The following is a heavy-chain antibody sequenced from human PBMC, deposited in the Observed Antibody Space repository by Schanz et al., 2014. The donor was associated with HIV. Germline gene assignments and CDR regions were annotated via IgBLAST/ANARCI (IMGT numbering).Heavy chain of an antibody. D-gene: IGHD3-16*01. CDR1: GFTITSYG. CDR2: ISAGVGTA. V-gene: IGHV3-23*01. CDR3: AIRTPMISFGAFDI. Sequence: EVQLLESGGGLVQPGGSLRLSCAVSGFTITSYGMSWVRQAPGKGLEWVSTISAGVGTASYADSVKGRFTISRDNSKKMLFLQMNRLRAEDTAVYYCAIRTPMISFGAFDIWGRWTMVTVSP. J-gene: IGHJ3*02.